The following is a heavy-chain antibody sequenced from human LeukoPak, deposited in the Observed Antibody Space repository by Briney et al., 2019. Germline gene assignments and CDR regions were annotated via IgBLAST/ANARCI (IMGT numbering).Heavy chain of an antibody. CDR3: ARGPEAAAYYFDY. J-gene: IGHJ4*02. CDR2: ISGSGGST. V-gene: IGHV3-23*01. Sequence: GGSLRLSCAASGFTFSSYAMSWVRQAPGKGLEWVSAISGSGGSTYYADSVKGRFTISRDNSKNTLYLQMNSLRAEDTVVYYCARGPEAAAYYFDYWGQGTLVTVSS. CDR1: GFTFSSYA. D-gene: IGHD2-2*01.